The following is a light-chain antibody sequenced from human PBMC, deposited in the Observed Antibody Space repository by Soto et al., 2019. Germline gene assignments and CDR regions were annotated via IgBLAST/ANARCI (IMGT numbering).Light chain of an antibody. V-gene: IGLV1-47*01. CDR3: ATWDDSLIGPV. Sequence: QSVLTQPPSASGTPGQRVTISCSGSSSNIGINFVSWYQQLPGAAPRLLIYMNNQRPSGVPVRFSGSKSGTSVSLAISGLRSEDEADYYCATWDDSLIGPVFGGGTKVTVL. CDR1: SSNIGINF. CDR2: MNN. J-gene: IGLJ2*01.